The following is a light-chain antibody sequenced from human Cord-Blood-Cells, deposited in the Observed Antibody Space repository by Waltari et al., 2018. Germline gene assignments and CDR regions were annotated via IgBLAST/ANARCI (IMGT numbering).Light chain of an antibody. V-gene: IGLV2-14*01. J-gene: IGLJ1*01. CDR2: DVS. CDR1: SSDVGAYTY. CDR3: SSYTSSSTLV. Sequence: SALTQPASVSGSPGQSITISCTGASSDVGAYTYVSWYQQHPGKAPKLMIYDVSNRPSGVSNRFSGSKSGNTASLTISGLQAEDEADYYCSSYTSSSTLVFGTGTKVTVL.